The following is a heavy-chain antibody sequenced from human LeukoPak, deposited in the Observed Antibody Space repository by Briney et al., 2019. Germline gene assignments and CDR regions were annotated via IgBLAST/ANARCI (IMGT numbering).Heavy chain of an antibody. CDR2: INHDGSEK. CDR1: GFISSNFW. Sequence: GGSLRLSRAASGFISSNFWMTWVRQAPGKGLEWVANINHDGSEKYYVDSVKGRFTISSDNAKNSLYLQMNSLRAEDTAVYYCARLRGIDYWGQGTLVTVSS. V-gene: IGHV3-7*01. CDR3: ARLRGIDY. J-gene: IGHJ4*02. D-gene: IGHD5-12*01.